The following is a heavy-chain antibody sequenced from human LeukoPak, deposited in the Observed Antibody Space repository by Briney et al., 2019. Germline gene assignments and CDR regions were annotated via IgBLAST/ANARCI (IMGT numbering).Heavy chain of an antibody. J-gene: IGHJ6*02. CDR2: ISSSSSYI. CDR1: GFTFSSYS. V-gene: IGHV3-21*01. Sequence: GGSLRLSCAASGFTFSSYSMNWVRQAPGKGLEWVSSISSSSSYIYYADSVKGRFTISRDNAKNSLYLQMNSLRAEDTAVYYCAGDVELVITYYYYGMDVWGQGTTVTVSS. CDR3: AGDVELVITYYYYGMDV. D-gene: IGHD3-22*01.